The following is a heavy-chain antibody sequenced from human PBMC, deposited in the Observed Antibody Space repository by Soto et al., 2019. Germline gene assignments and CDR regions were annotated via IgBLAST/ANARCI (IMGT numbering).Heavy chain of an antibody. V-gene: IGHV4-4*07. CDR2: IYASGNT. Sequence: SETLSLTCTVADDSLSTYCWSWIRQSAGKGLEWIGRIYASGNTNYNPSLKGRVSMSVDTSKKHFSLKMSSVTAAATAMYYGARSAIPRGGWFRPWGQGVLVTVSS. CDR3: ARSAIPRGGWFRP. CDR1: DDSLSTYC. J-gene: IGHJ5*02. D-gene: IGHD2-21*01.